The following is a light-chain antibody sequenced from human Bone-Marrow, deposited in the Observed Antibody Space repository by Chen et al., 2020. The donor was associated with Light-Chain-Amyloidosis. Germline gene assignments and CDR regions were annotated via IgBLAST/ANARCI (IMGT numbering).Light chain of an antibody. V-gene: IGKV2D-29*01. CDR3: MQSLQLPLT. CDR2: AVS. Sequence: IVMTQTPLSLSVTPGQAASISCKSSQSLIHRDGKTYFYWYMQKSGQPPQLLIYAVSNRFSGVSDRFTGSGSGTDFTLIISRVETEDVGVYYCMQSLQLPLTFGGGTKVEIK. J-gene: IGKJ4*01. CDR1: QSLIHRDGKTY.